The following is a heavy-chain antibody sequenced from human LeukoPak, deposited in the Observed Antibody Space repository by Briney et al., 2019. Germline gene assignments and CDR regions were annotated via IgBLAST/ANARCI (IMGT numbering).Heavy chain of an antibody. D-gene: IGHD3-3*01. CDR1: GYTLTELS. V-gene: IGHV1-24*01. CDR3: ARDHSTYYDFWSGYYGSYYYGMDV. CDR2: FDPEDGET. J-gene: IGHJ6*02. Sequence: GASVKVSCKVSGYTLTELSMHWVRQAPGKGLEWMGGFDPEDGETIYAQKFQGRVTMTRDTSTSTVYMELSSLRSEDTAVYYCARDHSTYYDFWSGYYGSYYYGMDVWGQGTTVTVSS.